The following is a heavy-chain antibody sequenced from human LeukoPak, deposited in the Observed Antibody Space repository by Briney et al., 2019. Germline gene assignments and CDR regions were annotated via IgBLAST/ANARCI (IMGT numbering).Heavy chain of an antibody. J-gene: IGHJ3*02. CDR3: ARYYYDSSGYHDAFDI. CDR2: IIPIFGTA. CDR1: GGTFSSYA. D-gene: IGHD3-22*01. V-gene: IGHV1-69*05. Sequence: GASVKVSCKASGGTFSSYAISWVRQAPGQGLEWMVGIIPIFGTANYAQKFQGRVTITTDESTSTAYMELSGLRSEDTAVYYCARYYYDSSGYHDAFDIWGQGTMVTVSS.